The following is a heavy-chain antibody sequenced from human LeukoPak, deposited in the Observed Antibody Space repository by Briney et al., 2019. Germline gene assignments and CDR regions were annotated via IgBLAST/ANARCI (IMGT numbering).Heavy chain of an antibody. V-gene: IGHV1-24*01. Sequence: ASVKVSCKVSGYTLTELSMHWVRQAPGKGLEWLGGFDPEDGETIYAQKFQGRVTMTRNTSISTAYMELSSLRSEDTAVYYCAREVRWGQGTLVTVSS. CDR2: FDPEDGET. CDR1: GYTLTELS. D-gene: IGHD1-26*01. J-gene: IGHJ4*02. CDR3: AREVR.